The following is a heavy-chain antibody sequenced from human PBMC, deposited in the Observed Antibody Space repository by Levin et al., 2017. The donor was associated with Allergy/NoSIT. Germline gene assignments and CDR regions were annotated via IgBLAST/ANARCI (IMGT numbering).Heavy chain of an antibody. CDR2: IKQDGSEK. Sequence: GGSLRLSCAASGFTFSSYWMSWVRQAPGKGLEWVANIKQDGSEKYYVDSVKGRFTISRDNAKNSLYLQMNSLRAEDTAVYYCARDRVGYCSGGSCYEKDYYYYGMDGWGQGTTVTVSS. V-gene: IGHV3-7*01. D-gene: IGHD2-15*01. CDR3: ARDRVGYCSGGSCYEKDYYYYGMDG. CDR1: GFTFSSYW. J-gene: IGHJ6*02.